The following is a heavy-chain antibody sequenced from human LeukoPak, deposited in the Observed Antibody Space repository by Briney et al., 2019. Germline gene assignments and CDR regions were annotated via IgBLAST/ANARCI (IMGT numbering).Heavy chain of an antibody. CDR2: IYPGDSDT. CDR1: GYNFTTYW. J-gene: IGHJ3*02. V-gene: IGHV5-51*01. Sequence: GESLKISCKGFGYNFTTYWIGWVRQMPGKGLEWMGIIYPGDSDTRYSPSFEGQVTISGDKSIYTAYLQWSSLKASDTAIYYCVRRRRTSSPDGFDIWGQGTMVTVFS. CDR3: VRRRRTSSPDGFDI. D-gene: IGHD1-14*01.